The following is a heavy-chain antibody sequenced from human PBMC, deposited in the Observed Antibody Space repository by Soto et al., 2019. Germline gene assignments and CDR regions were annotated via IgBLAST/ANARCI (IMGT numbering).Heavy chain of an antibody. CDR1: GFTFSSYG. J-gene: IGHJ6*02. Sequence: GGSLRLSCAASGFTFSSYGMHWVRQAPGKGLEWVAVISYDGSNKYYADSVKGRFTISRDNSKNTLYLQMNSLRAEDTAVYYCAKEQGNLDYYYYGMDVWGQGTTVTVSS. CDR3: AKEQGNLDYYYYGMDV. CDR2: ISYDGSNK. V-gene: IGHV3-30*18. D-gene: IGHD4-4*01.